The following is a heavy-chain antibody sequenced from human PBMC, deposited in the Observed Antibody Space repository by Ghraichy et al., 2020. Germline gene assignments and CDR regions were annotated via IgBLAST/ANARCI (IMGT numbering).Heavy chain of an antibody. V-gene: IGHV4-34*01. CDR2: INHSGIT. CDR3: ARSIAAAGKEWFDP. J-gene: IGHJ5*02. D-gene: IGHD6-13*01. CDR1: GGSFSAYY. Sequence: SETLSLTCAVYGGSFSAYYWSLIRQPPGKGLEWIGEINHSGITNYNPSLKSRVTISIDTSKNQFSLKLTSVTAADTAVYFCARSIAAAGKEWFDPWGQGTLVTVSS.